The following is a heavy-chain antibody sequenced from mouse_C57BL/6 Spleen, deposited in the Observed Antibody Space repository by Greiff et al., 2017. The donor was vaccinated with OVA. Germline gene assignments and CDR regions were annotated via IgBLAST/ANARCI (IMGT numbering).Heavy chain of an antibody. CDR2: IDPSDSYT. CDR1: GYTFTSYW. CDR3: ARSRSSGPAWFAY. D-gene: IGHD3-2*02. J-gene: IGHJ3*01. V-gene: IGHV1-69*01. Sequence: VQLQQPGAELVMPGASVKLSCKASGYTFTSYWMHWVKQRPGQGLEWIGEIDPSDSYTNYNQKFKGKSTLTVDKSSSTAYMQLSSLTSEDSAVYYCARSRSSGPAWFAYWGQGTLVTVSA.